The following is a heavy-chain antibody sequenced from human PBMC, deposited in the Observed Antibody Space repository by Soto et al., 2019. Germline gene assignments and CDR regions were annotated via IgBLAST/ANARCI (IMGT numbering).Heavy chain of an antibody. CDR3: ARDLVGATNFDYYYYGMDV. D-gene: IGHD1-26*01. CDR1: GGSISSYY. Sequence: PSETLSLTCTVSGGSISSYYWSWIRQPAGKGLEWIGRIYTSGSTNYNPSLKSRVTMSVDTSKNQFALKLSSVTAADTAVYYCARDLVGATNFDYYYYGMDVWGQGTTVTVYS. V-gene: IGHV4-4*07. J-gene: IGHJ6*02. CDR2: IYTSGST.